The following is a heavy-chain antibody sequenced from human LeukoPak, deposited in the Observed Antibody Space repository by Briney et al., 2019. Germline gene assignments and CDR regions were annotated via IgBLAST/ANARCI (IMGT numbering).Heavy chain of an antibody. CDR3: AGGGCGGDCYSSFDY. CDR2: IYYSGST. V-gene: IGHV4-31*03. J-gene: IGHJ4*02. D-gene: IGHD2-21*02. Sequence: SETLSLTCTVSGGFISSGGHHWSWIRQPPGKGLEWIGYIYYSGSTYYDPSLKSRVSISVDTSKNQFSLKLSSVTAADTAVYYCAGGGCGGDCYSSFDYWGQGTLVTVSS. CDR1: GGFISSGGHH.